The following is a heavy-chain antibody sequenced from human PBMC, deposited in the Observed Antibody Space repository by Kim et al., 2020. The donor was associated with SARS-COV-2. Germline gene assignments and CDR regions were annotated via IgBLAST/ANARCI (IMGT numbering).Heavy chain of an antibody. J-gene: IGHJ4*02. D-gene: IGHD6-13*01. V-gene: IGHV4-34*01. CDR3: ARVRTGIAAAGISY. CDR2: INHSGST. Sequence: SETLSLTCAVYGGSFSGYYWSWIRQPPGKGLEWIGEINHSGSTNYNPSLKSRVTISVDTSKNQFSLKLSSVTAADTAVYYCARVRTGIAAAGISYWGQGTLVTVSS. CDR1: GGSFSGYY.